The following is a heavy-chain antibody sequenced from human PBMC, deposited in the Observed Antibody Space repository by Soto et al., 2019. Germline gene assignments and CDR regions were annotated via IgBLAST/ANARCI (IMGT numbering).Heavy chain of an antibody. CDR3: PKRDLYY. V-gene: IGHV3-23*01. CDR2: ISGSGGTT. CDR1: GFTFSTSA. Sequence: EAQLLESAGRLVQPGGSLRLSCAASGFTFSTSAMSWVRQAPGQGLEWVSGISGSGGTTYYADSVKGRFTISRDNSKNTLYLQLNSLRAEDTAVYYCPKRDLYYWGQGTLATVSS. J-gene: IGHJ4*02.